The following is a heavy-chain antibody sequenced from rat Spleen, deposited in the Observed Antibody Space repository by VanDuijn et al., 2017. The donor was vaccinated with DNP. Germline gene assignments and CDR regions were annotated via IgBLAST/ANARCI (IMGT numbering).Heavy chain of an antibody. CDR1: GFTFSDSY. V-gene: IGHV5-20*01. CDR3: TTGDYYSGDY. J-gene: IGHJ2*01. Sequence: EVQLVESGGGLVQPGRSLKLSCAASGFTFSDSYMAWVRQAPKKGLEWVASISHEGSSTYYRGSVKGRFTISRDNAKSTLYLQMDSLRSEDTATYYCTTGDYYSGDYWGQGVMVTVSS. D-gene: IGHD1-1*01. CDR2: ISHEGSST.